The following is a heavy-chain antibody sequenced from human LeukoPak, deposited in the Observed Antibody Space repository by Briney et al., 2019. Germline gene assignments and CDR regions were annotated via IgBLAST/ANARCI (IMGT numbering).Heavy chain of an antibody. CDR3: ASVSVEWFRDYYYGMDV. CDR1: GFTFSSYS. J-gene: IGHJ6*02. Sequence: GGSLRLSCAASGFTFSSYSMNWVRQAPGKGLEWFSSIIISSSYIYYADSVKGRFTISRDNAKNSLYLQMNSLRAEDTAVYYCASVSVEWFRDYYYGMDVWGQGTTVTVSS. V-gene: IGHV3-21*01. D-gene: IGHD3-3*01. CDR2: IIISSSYI.